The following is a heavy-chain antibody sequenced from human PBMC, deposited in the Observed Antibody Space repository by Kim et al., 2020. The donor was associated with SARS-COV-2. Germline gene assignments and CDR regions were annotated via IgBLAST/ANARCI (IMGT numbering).Heavy chain of an antibody. CDR1: GGSISSFY. V-gene: IGHV4-59*13. CDR2: MYNSGST. J-gene: IGHJ4*02. Sequence: SETLSLTCSVPGGSISSFYWSWIRQPPGKGLEWIGNMYNSGSTNYNASLKSRVMISVDTSTNQFSLKLSSVTAADTAVYYCARGDRAGVTATFDYWGQGILLTVSS. CDR3: ARGDRAGVTATFDY. D-gene: IGHD2-21*02.